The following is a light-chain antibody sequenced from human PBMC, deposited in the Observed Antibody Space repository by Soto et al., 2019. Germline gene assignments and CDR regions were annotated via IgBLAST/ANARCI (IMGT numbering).Light chain of an antibody. J-gene: IGLJ1*01. CDR3: CSYAGSYSSYV. CDR2: YVS. CDR1: SSDVGGYNY. V-gene: IGLV2-11*01. Sequence: QSALTQHRSVSGSPGQSVTISCTGNSSDVGGYNYVSWYQQHPGKAPKLMIYYVSKQPSGVPDRLPVSKSGNTASLTISGLQAEDEADYYYCSYAGSYSSYVFGTGSKGTVL.